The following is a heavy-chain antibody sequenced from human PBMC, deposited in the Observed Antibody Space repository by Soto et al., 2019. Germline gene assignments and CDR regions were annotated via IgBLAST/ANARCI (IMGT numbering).Heavy chain of an antibody. CDR3: AREKAVPGTTFDY. V-gene: IGHV3-23*01. CDR2: ISGSGDST. D-gene: IGHD6-19*01. J-gene: IGHJ4*02. Sequence: GGSLRLSCAASGFTFSSYAMNWVRQAPGKGLEWVSVISGSGDSTYYADSVKGRFTISRDNSKNTLYLQMNSLRTEDTAVYYCAREKAVPGTTFDYWGQGTLVTVSS. CDR1: GFTFSSYA.